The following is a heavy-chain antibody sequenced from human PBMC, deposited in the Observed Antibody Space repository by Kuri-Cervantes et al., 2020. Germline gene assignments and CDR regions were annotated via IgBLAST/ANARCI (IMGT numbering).Heavy chain of an antibody. V-gene: IGHV3-30*03. D-gene: IGHD4-17*01. CDR2: LSPDGASS. Sequence: GGSLRLSCAASGFIFSAYGMHWVRQPPGKGLEWVATLSPDGASSKYGDSVKGRFVISRDDSENMVHLQMNSLRGDDTAMYYCARGDGDYFSFDYWGQGTLVTVSS. CDR1: GFIFSAYG. J-gene: IGHJ4*02. CDR3: ARGDGDYFSFDY.